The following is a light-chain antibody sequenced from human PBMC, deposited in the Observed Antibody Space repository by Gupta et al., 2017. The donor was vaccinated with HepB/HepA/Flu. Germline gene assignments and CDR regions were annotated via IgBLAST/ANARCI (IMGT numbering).Light chain of an antibody. J-gene: IGLJ2*01. CDR3: QAWDRSTYVI. CDR1: SLGHKY. Sequence: SNELTQSPSLSVSPGQTASITCSGNSLGHKYASWYQQKAGQSPILVIYQNDQRPSGIPERFSGSKSGNTATLTISGTQPMDVGDYYCQAWDRSTYVIFGGGTKLTVL. CDR2: QND. V-gene: IGLV3-1*01.